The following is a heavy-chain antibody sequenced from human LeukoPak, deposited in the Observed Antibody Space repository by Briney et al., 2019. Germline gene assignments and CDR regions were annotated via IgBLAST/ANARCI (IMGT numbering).Heavy chain of an antibody. CDR1: GFTFSSYS. CDR2: ISSSSSYI. Sequence: GGSLRLSCAASGFTFSSYSMNWVRQAPGKGLEWVSSISSSSSYIYYADSVKGRFTISRDNSKNTLYLQMNSLRAEDTAVYYCARDQWGKYYYDSSVDYWGQGTLVTVSS. V-gene: IGHV3-21*01. CDR3: ARDQWGKYYYDSSVDY. D-gene: IGHD3-22*01. J-gene: IGHJ4*02.